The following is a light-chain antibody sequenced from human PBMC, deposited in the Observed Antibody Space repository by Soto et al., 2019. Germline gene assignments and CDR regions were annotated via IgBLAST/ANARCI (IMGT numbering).Light chain of an antibody. CDR1: ISDVGGYNY. V-gene: IGLV2-14*01. CDR2: EVD. Sequence: QSVLTQPASVSGSPGQSITISCTGTISDVGGYNYVSWYQQHPGKAPKLMIYEVDSRPSGVSNRFSGSKSGNTASLTISGLQAEDEAHYYCSSCTRGNNVVFGGGTQLTVX. J-gene: IGLJ2*01. CDR3: SSCTRGNNVV.